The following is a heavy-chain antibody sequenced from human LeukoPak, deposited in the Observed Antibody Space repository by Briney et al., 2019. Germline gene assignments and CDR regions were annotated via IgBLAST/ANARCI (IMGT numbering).Heavy chain of an antibody. CDR3: AKRYYDFWSGYYYFDY. Sequence: PGGSLRLSCAASGFTFSSYAMSWVRQAPGKGLEWVSAISGSGGSTYYADSVKGRFTISRDNSKNTLYLQMNSLRAEDTAVYYCAKRYYDFWSGYYYFDYWGQGTLVTVSS. CDR1: GFTFSSYA. CDR2: ISGSGGST. V-gene: IGHV3-23*01. D-gene: IGHD3-3*01. J-gene: IGHJ4*02.